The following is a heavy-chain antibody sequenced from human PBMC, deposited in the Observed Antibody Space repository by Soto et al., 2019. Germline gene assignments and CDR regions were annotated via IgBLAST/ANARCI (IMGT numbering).Heavy chain of an antibody. V-gene: IGHV1-69*19. Sequence: QVQLVQSGAEVKKPGSSVKVSCKASGGTFSRNTISWVRQAPGQGLEWMGGIMPIFGSTNYAQKFQGRDTITSAENTRTDYMVLSWLRSDDTAVYCCASQFGSDTTGYYSAYWGQGTLVNVSS. J-gene: IGHJ4*02. CDR1: GGTFSRNT. D-gene: IGHD3-22*01. CDR2: IMPIFGST. CDR3: ASQFGSDTTGYYSAY.